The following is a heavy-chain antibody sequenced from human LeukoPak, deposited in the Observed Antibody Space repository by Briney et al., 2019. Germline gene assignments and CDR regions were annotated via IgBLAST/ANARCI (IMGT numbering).Heavy chain of an antibody. V-gene: IGHV3-7*01. D-gene: IGHD3-10*01. Sequence: PGGSLRLSCAASGFPFNTHWMGWIRQAPGAGLEWVADMNFDGSEKYHADSVKGRFTISRDNAKNSLYLQMNSLRPEETAVDFYARETQRSYYDWGQGTLVTVSS. CDR2: MNFDGSEK. CDR1: GFPFNTHW. CDR3: ARETQRSYYD. J-gene: IGHJ4*01.